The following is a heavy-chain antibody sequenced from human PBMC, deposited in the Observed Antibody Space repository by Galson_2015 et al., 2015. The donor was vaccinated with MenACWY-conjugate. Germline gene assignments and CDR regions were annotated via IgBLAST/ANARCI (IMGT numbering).Heavy chain of an antibody. CDR3: AKTRGASFYFYS. CDR1: GLSFGNYW. Sequence: SLRLSCAASGLSFGNYWMHWVRHAPGKGLVWVSRINPGGSSTTYADSVKDRFTISRDNAKNTLYLQMNSLRPEDTAVFYCAKTRGASFYFYSWGQGTLVTVSS. V-gene: IGHV3-74*01. CDR2: INPGGSST. J-gene: IGHJ4*02. D-gene: IGHD1-26*01.